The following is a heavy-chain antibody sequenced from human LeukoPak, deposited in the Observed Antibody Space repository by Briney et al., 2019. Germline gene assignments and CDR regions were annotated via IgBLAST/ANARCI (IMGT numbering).Heavy chain of an antibody. D-gene: IGHD2-2*01. Sequence: PGGSLRLSCAASGFTFSSYGMHWVRQAPGKGLEWVAVIWYDGSNKYYADSVKGRFTISRDNTKNTLYLQMNSLRAEDTAVYYCARDGSADYFDYWGQGTLVTASS. CDR2: IWYDGSNK. J-gene: IGHJ4*02. V-gene: IGHV3-33*01. CDR3: ARDGSADYFDY. CDR1: GFTFSSYG.